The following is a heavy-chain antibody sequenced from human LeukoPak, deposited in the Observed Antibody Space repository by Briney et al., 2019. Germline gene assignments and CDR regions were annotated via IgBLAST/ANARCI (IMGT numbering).Heavy chain of an antibody. CDR2: IVGCGVTT. CDR3: ARDERWIQFNY. V-gene: IGHV3-23*01. CDR1: GFTFSNYG. J-gene: IGHJ4*02. D-gene: IGHD5-18*01. Sequence: GGSLRLSCVASGFTFSNYGMNWVRQAPGKGLEWVSGIVGCGVTTYYADSVKGRFTISRDNSKNTLYLHMNGLRVEDTAIYYCARDERWIQFNYWGQGTLVTVSS.